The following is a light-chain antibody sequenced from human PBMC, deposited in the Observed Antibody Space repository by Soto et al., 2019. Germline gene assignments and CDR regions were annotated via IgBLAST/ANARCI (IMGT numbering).Light chain of an antibody. CDR3: SSYTSSSTPCV. J-gene: IGLJ1*01. CDR1: SSDVGGYNY. CDR2: DVS. Sequence: QSALTQPASVSGSPGQSITISCTGTSSDVGGYNYVSCYQQHPGKAPKLMIYDVSNRPSGVSNRFSGSKSGNTASLTISGLQAEDEADYYCSSYTSSSTPCVFGTGTKLTVL. V-gene: IGLV2-14*01.